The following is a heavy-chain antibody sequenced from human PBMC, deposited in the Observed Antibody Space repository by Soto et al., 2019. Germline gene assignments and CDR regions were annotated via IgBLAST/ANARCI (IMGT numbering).Heavy chain of an antibody. Sequence: SETLSLTCAVSGGSISSSNWWSWVRQPPGKGLEWIGEIYHSGSTNYNPSLKSRVTISVDKSKNQFSLKLSSVTAADTAVYYCARTTPYSGSYYRPSWFDPWGQGTLVTVSS. CDR3: ARTTPYSGSYYRPSWFDP. CDR2: IYHSGST. D-gene: IGHD1-26*01. J-gene: IGHJ5*02. CDR1: GGSISSSNW. V-gene: IGHV4-4*02.